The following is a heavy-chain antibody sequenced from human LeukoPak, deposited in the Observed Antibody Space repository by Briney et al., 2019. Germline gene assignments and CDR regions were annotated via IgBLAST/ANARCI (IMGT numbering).Heavy chain of an antibody. J-gene: IGHJ4*02. V-gene: IGHV4-34*01. CDR1: GGSFSGYY. CDR3: ARGYYDSSGYYPFDY. Sequence: SETLSLTCAVSGGSFSGYYWSWIRQPPGKGLEWIGEINHSGSTNYNPSLKSRVTISVDTSKNQFSLKLSSVTDADTAVYYCARGYYDSSGYYPFDYWGQGTLVTVSS. CDR2: INHSGST. D-gene: IGHD3-22*01.